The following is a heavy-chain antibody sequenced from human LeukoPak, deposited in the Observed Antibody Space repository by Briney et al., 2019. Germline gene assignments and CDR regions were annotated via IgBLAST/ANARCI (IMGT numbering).Heavy chain of an antibody. CDR2: IYTNGST. Sequence: PSQTLSLTCTVSGGSISSGSYYWSWIRQPAGKGLEWIGRIYTNGSTNYNPSLKSRVAISVDTSKNQFSLKLNSVTAADTAMYYCARDWGYSSSLWGQGALVTVSS. J-gene: IGHJ4*02. V-gene: IGHV4-61*02. CDR3: ARDWGYSSSL. D-gene: IGHD6-13*01. CDR1: GGSISSGSYY.